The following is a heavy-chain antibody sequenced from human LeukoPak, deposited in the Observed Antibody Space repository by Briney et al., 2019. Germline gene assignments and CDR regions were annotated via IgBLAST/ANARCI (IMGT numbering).Heavy chain of an antibody. CDR3: ARGYYYDSSGYYDY. D-gene: IGHD3-22*01. CDR2: ISYDGSNK. CDR1: GFTFSSYA. V-gene: IGHV3-30*04. Sequence: PGRSLRLSCAASGFTFSSYAMHWVRQAPGKGLEWVAVISYDGSNKYYADSVKGRFTISRDNSKNTLYLQMNSLRAEDTAVYYCARGYYYDSSGYYDYWGQGTLVTFSS. J-gene: IGHJ4*02.